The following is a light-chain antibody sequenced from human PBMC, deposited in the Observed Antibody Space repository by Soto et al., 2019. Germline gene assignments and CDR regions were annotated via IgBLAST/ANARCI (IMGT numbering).Light chain of an antibody. CDR3: QQSYSSPPT. CDR2: AAS. Sequence: DIQMTQSPSSLSASVEDRGIITCRASQSIXNHLNWYQQKPGKAPKLLIFAASSLQSGVPSRFSGSRSGPECTLTISSLXPEDFATYYCQQSYSSPPTFGQGTKVEI. CDR1: QSIXNH. V-gene: IGKV1-39*01. J-gene: IGKJ1*01.